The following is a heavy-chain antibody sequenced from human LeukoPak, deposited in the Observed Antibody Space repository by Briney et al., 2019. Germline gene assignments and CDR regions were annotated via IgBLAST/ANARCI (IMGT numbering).Heavy chain of an antibody. J-gene: IGHJ5*02. D-gene: IGHD1-1*01. V-gene: IGHV3-7*01. CDR1: GFTFSSYW. Sequence: GGSLRLSCAASGFTFSSYWMSWVRQAPGKGLEWVANIRQDGSEKYYVDSVKGRFTISRDTAKNSLYLQMNSLRAEDTAVYYCAKEPGTTGNWFDPWGQGTLVTVSS. CDR3: AKEPGTTGNWFDP. CDR2: IRQDGSEK.